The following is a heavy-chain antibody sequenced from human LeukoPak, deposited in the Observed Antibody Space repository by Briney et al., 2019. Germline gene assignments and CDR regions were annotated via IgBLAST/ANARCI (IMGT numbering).Heavy chain of an antibody. CDR3: ARDWAKSRAFDI. CDR1: GGSISSGSYY. CDR2: IYYSGST. V-gene: IGHV4-61*10. D-gene: IGHD2-2*01. J-gene: IGHJ3*02. Sequence: SETLSLTCTVSGGSISSGSYYWSWIRQPAGKGLEWIGYIYYSGSTNYNPSLKSRVTISVDTSKNQFSLKLSSVTAADTAVYYCARDWAKSRAFDIWGQGTMVTVSS.